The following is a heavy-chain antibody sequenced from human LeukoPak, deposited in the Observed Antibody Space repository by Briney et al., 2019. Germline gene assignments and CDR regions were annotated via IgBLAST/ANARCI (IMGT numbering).Heavy chain of an antibody. CDR3: AKGSLPFGVVTSDAFDI. V-gene: IGHV1-8*01. Sequence: ASVKVSCKASGYTFTSYDINWVRQATGQGLEWMGWMNPNSGNTGYAQKFQGRVTMTRNTSISTAYMELNSLRAEDMALYYCAKGSLPFGVVTSDAFDIWGQGTMVTVSS. D-gene: IGHD3-3*01. J-gene: IGHJ3*02. CDR2: MNPNSGNT. CDR1: GYTFTSYD.